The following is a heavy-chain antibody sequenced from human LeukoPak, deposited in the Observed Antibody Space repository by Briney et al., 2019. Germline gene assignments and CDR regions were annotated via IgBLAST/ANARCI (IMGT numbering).Heavy chain of an antibody. V-gene: IGHV4-59*08. Sequence: TSETLSLTCTVSGGSINNYYWSWIRQPPGKGLEWIGYIYYSGSTNYNPSLKSRVTISVDTSKNHFSLKLSSVTAADTAMYYCARHSGSFYFYYYMDVWGKGTTVTVSS. CDR1: GGSINNYY. D-gene: IGHD1-26*01. J-gene: IGHJ6*03. CDR3: ARHSGSFYFYYYMDV. CDR2: IYYSGST.